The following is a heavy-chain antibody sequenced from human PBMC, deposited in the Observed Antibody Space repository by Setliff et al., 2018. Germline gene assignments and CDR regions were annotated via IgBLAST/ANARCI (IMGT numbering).Heavy chain of an antibody. Sequence: GGSLRLSCAASGFTFSSYSMNWVRQAPGKGLEWVSYISYSGNTIYYADSVKGRCTISRDNAKNSLYLQMNSLKAEDTAVYYFARGDYYDSSGYPYYYDYWGQGTLVTVSS. J-gene: IGHJ4*02. CDR1: GFTFSSYS. V-gene: IGHV3-48*04. D-gene: IGHD3-22*01. CDR3: ARGDYYDSSGYPYYYDY. CDR2: ISYSGNTI.